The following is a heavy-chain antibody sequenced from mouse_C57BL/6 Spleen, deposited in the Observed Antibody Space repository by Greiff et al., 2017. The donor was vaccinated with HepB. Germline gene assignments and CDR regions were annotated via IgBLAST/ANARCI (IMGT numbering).Heavy chain of an antibody. V-gene: IGHV5-16*01. CDR1: GFTFSDYY. CDR2: INYDGSST. Sequence: EVKLVESEGGLVQPGSSMKLSCTASGFTFSDYYMAWVRQVPEKGLEWVANINYDGSSTYYLDSLKSRFIISRDNAKNILYLQMSSLKSEDTATYYCARDASYDYDGYFDYWGQGTTLTVSS. J-gene: IGHJ2*01. CDR3: ARDASYDYDGYFDY. D-gene: IGHD2-4*01.